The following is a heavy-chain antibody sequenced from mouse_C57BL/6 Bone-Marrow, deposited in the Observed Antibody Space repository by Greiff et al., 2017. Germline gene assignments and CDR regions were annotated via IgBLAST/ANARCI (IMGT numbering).Heavy chain of an antibody. Sequence: QVQLQQPGAELVMPGASVKLSCKASGYTFTSYWMHWVKQRPGQGLEWIGEIDPSDSYTNYNQKVKGKSTLTVDKSSSTAYMQLSSLTSEDSAVYYCAREITTVVAPYYYAMDYWGQGTSVTVSS. J-gene: IGHJ4*01. CDR3: AREITTVVAPYYYAMDY. D-gene: IGHD1-1*01. CDR2: IDPSDSYT. CDR1: GYTFTSYW. V-gene: IGHV1-69*01.